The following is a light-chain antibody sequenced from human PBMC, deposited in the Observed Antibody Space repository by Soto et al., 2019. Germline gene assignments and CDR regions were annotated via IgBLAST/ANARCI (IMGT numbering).Light chain of an antibody. V-gene: IGKV1-5*01. CDR1: QNISSW. CDR2: DAS. J-gene: IGKJ1*01. CDR3: QHYKAFSPWT. Sequence: DIQMTQSPSALSASVGDRVTITCRASQNISSWLAWYQQKPGKAPKSLIDDASSLESGVPSRLSGSGSGTEFTLTISNLQPDDSATYYCQHYKAFSPWTFGQGTKVEIK.